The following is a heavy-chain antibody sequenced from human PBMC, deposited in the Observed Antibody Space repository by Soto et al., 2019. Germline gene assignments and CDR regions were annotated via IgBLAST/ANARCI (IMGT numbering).Heavy chain of an antibody. D-gene: IGHD2-8*01. Sequence: GGSLRLSCAASGFTFSSYGMHWVRQAPGKGLEWVAVIWYDGSNKYYADSVKGRFTISRDNSKNTLYLQMNSLRAEDTVVYYCARDLFPIYCTNGVCPTYYYGMDVWGQGTTVTVS. V-gene: IGHV3-33*01. CDR3: ARDLFPIYCTNGVCPTYYYGMDV. J-gene: IGHJ6*02. CDR2: IWYDGSNK. CDR1: GFTFSSYG.